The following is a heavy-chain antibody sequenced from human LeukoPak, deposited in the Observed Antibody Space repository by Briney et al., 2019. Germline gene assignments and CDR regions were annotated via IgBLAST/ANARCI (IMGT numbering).Heavy chain of an antibody. D-gene: IGHD3-22*01. CDR2: IHYSGST. Sequence: PSETLSLTCTVSGGSINKYYWNWIRKPPGKGLEWIGYIHYSGSTHYNPSLNSRVTLSVDMSKKSFSLKLRSVTAADTAVYYCARLHDDGGGYYFGSGSDMWGQGTMVTVSS. CDR3: ARLHDDGGGYYFGSGSDM. CDR1: GGSINKYY. V-gene: IGHV4-59*01. J-gene: IGHJ3*02.